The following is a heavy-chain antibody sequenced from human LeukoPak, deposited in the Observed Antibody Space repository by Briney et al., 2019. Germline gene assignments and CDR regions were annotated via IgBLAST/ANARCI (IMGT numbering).Heavy chain of an antibody. CDR3: VRDRRSVGGAAYAFDI. CDR2: ISSYNGNT. CDR1: GYTFTSYG. J-gene: IGHJ3*02. Sequence: ASVKVSCKASGYTFTSYGISWVRQAPGQGLEWVGWISSYNGNTKYAEEFQGRVTMTTDTSTSTVYMELGSLTSDETAVYYCVRDRRSVGGAAYAFDIWGQGTMVAVSS. D-gene: IGHD3-3*01. V-gene: IGHV1-18*01.